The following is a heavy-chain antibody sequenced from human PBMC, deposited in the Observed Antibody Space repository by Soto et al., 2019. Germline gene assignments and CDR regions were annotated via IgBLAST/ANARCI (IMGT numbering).Heavy chain of an antibody. J-gene: IGHJ6*02. D-gene: IGHD6-6*01. CDR2: IIPIFGTA. V-gene: IGHV1-69*13. CDR3: ARSSSSLSSPVYYYGMDV. CDR1: GYTFTSYG. Sequence: GASVKVSCKASGYTFTSYGISWVRQAPGQGLEWMGGIIPIFGTANYAQKFQGRVTITADESTSTAYMKLSSLRSEDTAVYYCARSSSSLSSPVYYYGMDVWGQGTTVTVSS.